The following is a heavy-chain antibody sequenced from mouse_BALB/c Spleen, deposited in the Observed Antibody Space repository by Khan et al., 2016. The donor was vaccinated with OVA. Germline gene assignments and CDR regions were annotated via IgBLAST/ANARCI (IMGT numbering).Heavy chain of an antibody. J-gene: IGHJ4*01. CDR2: INPYTGES. CDR1: GHTFTKYG. Sequence: QIQLQQSGPELKKPGETVKISCKASGHTFTKYGMNWVKQGPGKGLKWMGWINPYTGESTYADDFNGKFALSLETSSSTAYLQINNLKNEDTATYYCARPPYSSYVLDNWGQGTSVTVSS. D-gene: IGHD2-10*01. CDR3: ARPPYSSYVLDN. V-gene: IGHV9-3-1*01.